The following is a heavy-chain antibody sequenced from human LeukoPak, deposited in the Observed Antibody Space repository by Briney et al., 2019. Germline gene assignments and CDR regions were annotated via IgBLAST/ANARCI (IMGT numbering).Heavy chain of an antibody. CDR1: GFTFSSYD. V-gene: IGHV3-13*01. CDR2: LGTAGDT. D-gene: IGHD3-22*01. Sequence: EGSLRLSCAASGFTFSSYDMHWVRQATGKGLEWVSALGTAGDTYYPGSVKGRFTISRENAKNSLYLQMNSLRAGDTAVYYCARDSSGYYDYWGQGTLVTVSS. J-gene: IGHJ4*02. CDR3: ARDSSGYYDY.